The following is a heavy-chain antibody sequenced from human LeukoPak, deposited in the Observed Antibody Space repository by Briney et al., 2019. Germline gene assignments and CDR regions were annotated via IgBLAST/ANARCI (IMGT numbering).Heavy chain of an antibody. D-gene: IGHD5-18*01. J-gene: IGHJ4*02. V-gene: IGHV4-34*01. Sequence: SETLSLTCTVSGGSISSYYWSWIRQPPGKGLEWIGEINHSGSTNYNPSLKSRVTISVDTSKNQFSLKLSSVTAADTAVYYCARTYGYSYGYDYWGQGTLVTVSS. CDR3: ARTYGYSYGYDY. CDR1: GGSISSYY. CDR2: INHSGST.